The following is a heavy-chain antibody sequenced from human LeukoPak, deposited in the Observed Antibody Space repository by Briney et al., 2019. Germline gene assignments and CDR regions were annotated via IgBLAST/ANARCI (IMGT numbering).Heavy chain of an antibody. J-gene: IGHJ3*02. CDR2: ISSSSSYI. Sequence: GGSLRLSCAASGFTFSSYSMNWVRQAPGKGLEWVSSISSSSSYIYYADSVKGRFTISRDNSKNTLYLQMNSLRAEDTAVYYCAREEMDYDILTGYSLTGAFDIWGQGTMVTVSS. CDR1: GFTFSSYS. D-gene: IGHD3-9*01. CDR3: AREEMDYDILTGYSLTGAFDI. V-gene: IGHV3-21*01.